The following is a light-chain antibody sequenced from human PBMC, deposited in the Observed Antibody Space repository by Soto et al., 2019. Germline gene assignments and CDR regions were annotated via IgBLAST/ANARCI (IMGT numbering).Light chain of an antibody. CDR1: TGAVTSDFH. CDR2: STS. Sequence: QTVVTQEPSLTVSPGGTVTLTCGSSTGAVTSDFHPNWFQQKPGQAPRALSYSTSNNHSWTPARFSGSLLGGKAARTLSGVKTEDEAEYLFLIYHSGPYVCGTGTKRAVL. CDR3: LIYHSGPYV. V-gene: IGLV7-43*01. J-gene: IGLJ1*01.